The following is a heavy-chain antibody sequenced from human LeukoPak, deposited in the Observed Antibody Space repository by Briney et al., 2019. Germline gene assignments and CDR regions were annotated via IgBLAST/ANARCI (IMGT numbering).Heavy chain of an antibody. D-gene: IGHD4-17*01. V-gene: IGHV3-21*01. CDR2: ISSSSSYI. J-gene: IGHJ5*02. CDR3: ARDRHNYGENWFDP. Sequence: GGSLRLSRAASGFTFSSYSMNWVRQAPGKGLEWVSSISSSSSYIYYADSVKGRFTISRDNAKNSLYLQMNSLRAEDTAVYYCARDRHNYGENWFDPWGQGTLVTVSS. CDR1: GFTFSSYS.